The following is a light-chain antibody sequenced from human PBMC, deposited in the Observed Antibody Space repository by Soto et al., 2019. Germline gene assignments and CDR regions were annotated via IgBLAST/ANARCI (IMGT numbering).Light chain of an antibody. CDR1: SSDVGGFDH. CDR2: DVS. CDR3: NSFTTTKTYV. V-gene: IGLV2-14*03. Sequence: QSALIQPASVSGSPGQSITISCTGASSDVGGFDHVSWYQQHPGKVPRLLIYDVSSRPSGVSDRFSGSKSGNTASLTISGLQAEDEADYYCNSFTTTKTYVFGTGTK. J-gene: IGLJ1*01.